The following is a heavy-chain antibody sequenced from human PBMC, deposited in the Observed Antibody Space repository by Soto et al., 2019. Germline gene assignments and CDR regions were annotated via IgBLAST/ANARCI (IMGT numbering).Heavy chain of an antibody. CDR3: ARTYSGYYFDY. Sequence: PSETLSLTCTVSAGSIKSFYWSWIRQPPGKGLEWIGYISDSGSTNYNPSPRSRVTISLDTSRNQFSLKLSSVTAADTAVYYCARTYSGYYFDYWGQGTLVTVSS. CDR1: AGSIKSFY. D-gene: IGHD5-12*01. J-gene: IGHJ4*02. V-gene: IGHV4-59*08. CDR2: ISDSGST.